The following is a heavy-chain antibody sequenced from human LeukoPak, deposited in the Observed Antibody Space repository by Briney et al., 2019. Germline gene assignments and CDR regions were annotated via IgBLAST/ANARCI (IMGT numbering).Heavy chain of an antibody. J-gene: IGHJ4*02. D-gene: IGHD6-13*01. CDR2: ISYDGSNK. CDR1: GFPFSSYA. CDR3: ARELIAAAAD. V-gene: IGHV3-30*04. Sequence: GGSLRLSYAASGFPFSSYAMHWVRQAPGKGLEWVAVISYDGSNKYYADSVKGRFTISRDNSKNTLYLQMNSLRAEDTAVYHCARELIAAAADWGQGTLVTVSS.